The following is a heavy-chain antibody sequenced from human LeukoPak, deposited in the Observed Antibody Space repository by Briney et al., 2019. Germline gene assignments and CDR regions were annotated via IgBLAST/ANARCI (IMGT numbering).Heavy chain of an antibody. CDR1: GFTFSSYA. Sequence: PGGSLRLSCAASGFTFSSYAMSWVRQAPGKGLEWVSAISGSGGSTYYADSVKGRFTISRDNSKNTLYLQMNSLRAEDTAVYYRAKDGGQKTYGGYQNYWGQGTLVTVSS. D-gene: IGHD5-12*01. CDR3: AKDGGQKTYGGYQNY. CDR2: ISGSGGST. J-gene: IGHJ4*02. V-gene: IGHV3-23*01.